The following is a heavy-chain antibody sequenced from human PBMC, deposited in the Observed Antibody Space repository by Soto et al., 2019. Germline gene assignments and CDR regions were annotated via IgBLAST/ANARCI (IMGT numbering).Heavy chain of an antibody. Sequence: ASVXVSFKASCYTSSYFGIIVFLQAPGQGLDCIWWVSGNNGASNPAPKVQGRITMTLDTSTGVYYMALRSLRSDDTAIYYCVRHQKYFRVNGPWLESWGQGTLVTVYS. D-gene: IGHD2-2*01. CDR1: CYTSSYFG. J-gene: IGHJ5*01. CDR3: VRHQKYFRVNGPWLES. V-gene: IGHV1-18*04. CDR2: VSGNNGAS.